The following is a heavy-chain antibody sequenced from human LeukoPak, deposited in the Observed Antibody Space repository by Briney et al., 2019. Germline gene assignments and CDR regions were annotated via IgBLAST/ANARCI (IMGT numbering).Heavy chain of an antibody. CDR1: GFTFSSYS. CDR2: ISSSSSYI. J-gene: IGHJ5*02. CDR3: ARAPRTLRYFDWSPPNWFDP. V-gene: IGHV3-21*01. Sequence: PGGSLRLSCAVSGFTFSSYSMNWVRQATGKGLEWVSSISSSSSYIYYADSVKGRFTISRDNAKNSMYLQMNSLRAEDTAVYYCARAPRTLRYFDWSPPNWFDPWGQGTLVTVSS. D-gene: IGHD3-9*01.